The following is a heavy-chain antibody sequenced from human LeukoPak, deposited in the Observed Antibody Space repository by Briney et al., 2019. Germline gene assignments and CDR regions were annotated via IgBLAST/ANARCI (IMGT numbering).Heavy chain of an antibody. CDR3: ARVLYYDSSGYFDY. CDR2: IIPIFGTA. CDR1: GGTFSSYA. Sequence: SVKASCKASGGTFSSYAISWVRQAPGQGLEWMGGIIPIFGTANYAQKFQGRVTITTDESTSTAYMELSSLRSEDTAVYYCARVLYYDSSGYFDYWGQGTLVTVSS. J-gene: IGHJ4*02. V-gene: IGHV1-69*05. D-gene: IGHD3-22*01.